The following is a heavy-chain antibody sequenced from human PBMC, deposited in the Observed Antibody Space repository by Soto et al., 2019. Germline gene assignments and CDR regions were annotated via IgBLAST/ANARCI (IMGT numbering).Heavy chain of an antibody. CDR1: GGSISSGGYY. Sequence: QVQLQESGPGLVKPSQTLSLTCTVSGGSISSGGYYWSWIRQHPGKGLEWIGYIYYSGSTYYNPSLKSRVTISVDTSKNQFSLKLSSVTAADTAVYYCAGGRGYYGSGSYQIDYWGQGTLVTVSS. CDR3: AGGRGYYGSGSYQIDY. D-gene: IGHD3-10*01. CDR2: IYYSGST. J-gene: IGHJ4*02. V-gene: IGHV4-31*03.